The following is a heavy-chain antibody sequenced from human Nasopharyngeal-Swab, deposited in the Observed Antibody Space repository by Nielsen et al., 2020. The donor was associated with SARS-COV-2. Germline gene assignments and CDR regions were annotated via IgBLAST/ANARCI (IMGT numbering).Heavy chain of an antibody. CDR3: AREGQGDGYTD. D-gene: IGHD5-24*01. Sequence: ASVTVSCQASGYSFTRYYMHCVRQAPAQGLAWMGWLYPNSGGTNYAQKLQGRVTMTRDTSISTAYMELSRLRSDDTAVYYCAREGQGDGYTDWGQGTLVTVSS. CDR1: GYSFTRYY. J-gene: IGHJ4*02. CDR2: LYPNSGGT. V-gene: IGHV1-2*02.